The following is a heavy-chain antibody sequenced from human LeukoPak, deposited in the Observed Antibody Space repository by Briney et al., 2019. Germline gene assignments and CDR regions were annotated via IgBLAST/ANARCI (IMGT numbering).Heavy chain of an antibody. D-gene: IGHD4-4*01. CDR2: IGTAGDT. Sequence: GGSLRLSCAASGFTFSTYAMSWVRQAPGKGLEWVSAIGTAGDTYYPGSVKGRFTISRENAKNSLYLQMNSLRAGDTAVYYCARGGTTVTTHYYYYGMDVWGQGTTVTVSS. CDR3: ARGGTTVTTHYYYYGMDV. J-gene: IGHJ6*02. V-gene: IGHV3-13*01. CDR1: GFTFSTYA.